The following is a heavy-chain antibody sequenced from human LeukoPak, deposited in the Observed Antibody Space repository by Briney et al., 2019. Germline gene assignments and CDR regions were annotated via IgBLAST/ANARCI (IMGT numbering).Heavy chain of an antibody. Sequence: GGSLRLSCAASGFTFSSYWMHWVRQAPGKGLVWVSRINSDGSSTSYADSVKGRFTISRDNAKNTLYLQMNSLRVEDTAVYNCARESPERAADPPDWGQGTLVTVSS. J-gene: IGHJ4*02. V-gene: IGHV3-74*01. CDR3: ARESPERAADPPD. CDR2: INSDGSST. D-gene: IGHD6-13*01. CDR1: GFTFSSYW.